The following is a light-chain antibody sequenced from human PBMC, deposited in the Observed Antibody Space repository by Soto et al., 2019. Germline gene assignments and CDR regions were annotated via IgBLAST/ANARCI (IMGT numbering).Light chain of an antibody. CDR3: QQGQSWPLT. V-gene: IGKV3-15*01. CDR1: QSINSE. Sequence: EIVMTQSPATLSLSPGERAALSCRASQSINSELAWYQQNPGQPPRLRIYGASTRATGVPARYTGRESDSEIALTISGIQSEDFAVCYCQQGQSWPLTFGQGTRLEI. J-gene: IGKJ2*01. CDR2: GAS.